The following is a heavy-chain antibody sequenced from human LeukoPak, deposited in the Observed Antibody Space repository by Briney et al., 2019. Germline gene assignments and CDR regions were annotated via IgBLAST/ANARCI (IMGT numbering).Heavy chain of an antibody. CDR2: IYPSGGSP. CDR3: ARDQEGFDY. CDR1: GYTFTSYY. V-gene: IGHV1-46*01. J-gene: IGHJ4*02. Sequence: GASVKVSCKASGYTFTSYYMHWVRQAPGQGLEWMGIIYPSGGSPTYAQKFQGRVTVTRDTSTSTVHMELSGLRSEDTAVYYCARDQEGFDYWGQGTLVTVSS.